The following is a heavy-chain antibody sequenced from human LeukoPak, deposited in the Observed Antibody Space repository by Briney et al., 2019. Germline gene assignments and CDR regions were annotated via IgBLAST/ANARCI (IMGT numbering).Heavy chain of an antibody. CDR2: IRYDGSNK. J-gene: IGHJ4*02. Sequence: PGGSLRLSCAASGFTFSSYGMHWVRQAPGKGLEWVTFIRYDGSNKYYADSVKGRFTISRDNSKNTLNLHMNSLRAEDTAVYYCAKDPTHYRAWDYYETIGLSYWGQGTLVTVSS. CDR3: AKDPTHYRAWDYYETIGLSY. V-gene: IGHV3-30*02. D-gene: IGHD3-22*01. CDR1: GFTFSSYG.